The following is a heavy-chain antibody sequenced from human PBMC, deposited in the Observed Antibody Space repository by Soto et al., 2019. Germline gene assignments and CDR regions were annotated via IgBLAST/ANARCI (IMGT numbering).Heavy chain of an antibody. CDR3: AKRRGAGGHFDY. Sequence: GGSLRLSCAASGFTFTSYAMGWVRQAPGKGLECVSVVSRGGSTHYADSVTGRFIVSRDNSKNTVSLHMNSLRADDTAVYYCAKRRGAGGHFDYWGQGARGTVSS. J-gene: IGHJ4*02. CDR2: VSRGGST. D-gene: IGHD2-15*01. V-gene: IGHV3-23*01. CDR1: GFTFTSYA.